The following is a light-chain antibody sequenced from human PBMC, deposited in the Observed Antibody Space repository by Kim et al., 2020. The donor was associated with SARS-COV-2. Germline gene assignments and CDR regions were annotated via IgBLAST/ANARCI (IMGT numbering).Light chain of an antibody. J-gene: IGKJ3*01. V-gene: IGKV3-15*01. Sequence: EIVMTQSPATLSVSPGETATLSCRASQSVTSNLVWYQQKPGQAPRLLIYAASTRATGIPARFSGAGSGTEFTLTISNLQPEDFASYYCRQNNKWPLFGPGTKMGIK. CDR2: AAS. CDR3: RQNNKWPL. CDR1: QSVTSN.